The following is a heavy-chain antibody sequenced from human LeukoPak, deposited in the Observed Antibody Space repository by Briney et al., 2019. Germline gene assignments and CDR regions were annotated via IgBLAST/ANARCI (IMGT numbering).Heavy chain of an antibody. D-gene: IGHD3-10*01. J-gene: IGHJ4*02. CDR2: INPNSGGT. CDR3: ARVPKMVRGVTDY. Sequence: SVKVSCKASGYTFTGHYMHWVRQAPGQGLEWMGWINPNSGGTNYAQKFQGRVTMTRDTSISTAYMELSRLRSDDTAVYYCARVPKMVRGVTDYWGQGTLVTVSS. CDR1: GYTFTGHY. V-gene: IGHV1-2*02.